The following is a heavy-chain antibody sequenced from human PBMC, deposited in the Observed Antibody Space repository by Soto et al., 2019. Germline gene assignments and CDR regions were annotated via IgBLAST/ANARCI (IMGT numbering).Heavy chain of an antibody. V-gene: IGHV4-34*01. CDR3: ARPHDYVWGSYRYTSEPFDY. J-gene: IGHJ4*02. CDR1: GGSFSGYY. Sequence: SETLSLTCAVYGGSFSGYYWSWIRQPPGKGLEWIGEINHSGSTNYNPSLKSRVTISVDTSKNQFSLKLSSVTAADTAVYYCARPHDYVWGSYRYTSEPFDYWGQGTLVTVSS. D-gene: IGHD3-16*02. CDR2: INHSGST.